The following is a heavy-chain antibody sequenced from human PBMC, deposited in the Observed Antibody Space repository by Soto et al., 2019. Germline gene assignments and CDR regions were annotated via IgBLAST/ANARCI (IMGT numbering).Heavy chain of an antibody. CDR1: GFIFSDYA. V-gene: IGHV3-23*01. D-gene: IGHD3-16*01. CDR3: ARTSTSHDAFDI. Sequence: PGGSLRLSCAASGFIFSDYAMSWVRQAPGKGLEWVSAISGSGAGTHYADSVKARFTISRDNSRNTLYLQMNSLGAEDTAVYYCARTSTSHDAFDIWGQGTMVTVSS. CDR2: ISGSGAGT. J-gene: IGHJ3*02.